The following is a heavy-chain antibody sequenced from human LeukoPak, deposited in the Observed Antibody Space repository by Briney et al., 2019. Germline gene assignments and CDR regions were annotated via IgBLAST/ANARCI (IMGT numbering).Heavy chain of an antibody. J-gene: IGHJ5*02. CDR2: ISTSSSYI. CDR3: CGSEGYGSPDNWLDP. CDR1: GFTFSSYE. D-gene: IGHD6-13*01. Sequence: PGGSLRLSCAASGFTFSSYEMNWVRQAPGKGLEWVSSISTSSSYIYYADSVKGRFTISRDNAKNSLYLQMNSLRADDTAVYYCCGSEGYGSPDNWLDPWGQGALVTVSS. V-gene: IGHV3-21*01.